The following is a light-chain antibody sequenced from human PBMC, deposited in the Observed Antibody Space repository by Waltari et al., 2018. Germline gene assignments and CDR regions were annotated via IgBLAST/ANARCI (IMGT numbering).Light chain of an antibody. Sequence: EIVMTQSPATLSVSPGERATLSCRASQSVSSNLAWYLQKPGQAPRLLIYGASTRATGIPARLSGSGSGTEFTLTISSLQSEDFAVYYCQQYNNWPITFGQGTRLEIK. CDR3: QQYNNWPIT. J-gene: IGKJ5*01. CDR2: GAS. V-gene: IGKV3-15*01. CDR1: QSVSSN.